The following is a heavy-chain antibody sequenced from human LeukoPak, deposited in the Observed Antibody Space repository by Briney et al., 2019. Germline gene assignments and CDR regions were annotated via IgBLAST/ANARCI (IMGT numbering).Heavy chain of an antibody. CDR1: GFTVSSNY. Sequence: PGGSLRLSCAASGFTVSSNYMSWVRQAPGKWPEWVSIISRSGGNTYYADFVKGRFTISRDNSKNTLYLQMNSLRAEDTAIYYCVKDRDDYGDYVFDYWGQGTLVTVSS. CDR3: VKDRDDYGDYVFDY. CDR2: ISRSGGNT. D-gene: IGHD4-17*01. V-gene: IGHV3-23*01. J-gene: IGHJ4*02.